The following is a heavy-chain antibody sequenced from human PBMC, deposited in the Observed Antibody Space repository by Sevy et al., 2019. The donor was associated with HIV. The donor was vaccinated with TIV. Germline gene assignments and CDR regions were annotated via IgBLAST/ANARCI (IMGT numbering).Heavy chain of an antibody. Sequence: SETLSLTCTVSGGSISSSSYYWGWIRQPPGKGLEWSESIYYSGSTYYNPSLKSRVTISVDTSKNQFSLKLSSVTAADTAVYYCARRNQQLAAGPYYYYGMDVWGQGTTVTVSS. J-gene: IGHJ6*02. V-gene: IGHV4-39*01. CDR1: GGSISSSSYY. D-gene: IGHD6-6*01. CDR2: IYYSGST. CDR3: ARRNQQLAAGPYYYYGMDV.